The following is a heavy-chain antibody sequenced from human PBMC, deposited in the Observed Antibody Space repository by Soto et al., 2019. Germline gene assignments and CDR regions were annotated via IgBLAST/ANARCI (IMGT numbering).Heavy chain of an antibody. J-gene: IGHJ3*02. V-gene: IGHV4-31*03. D-gene: IGHD2-2*01. CDR2: IYYSGST. CDR3: ARVFGAYCSSTSCYGGAFDI. CDR1: GGSISSGGYY. Sequence: QVQLQESGPGLVKPSQTLSLTCTVSGGSISSGGYYWSWIRQHPGKGLEWIGYIYYSGSTYYNPSLKSRVTISVDTSKNQLSLKLSSVTAADTAVYYCARVFGAYCSSTSCYGGAFDIWGQGTMVTVSS.